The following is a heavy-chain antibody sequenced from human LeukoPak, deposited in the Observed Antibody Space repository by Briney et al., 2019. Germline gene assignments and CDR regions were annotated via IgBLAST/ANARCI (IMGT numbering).Heavy chain of an antibody. CDR2: ISSSSSYI. Sequence: PGGSLRLSCAASGFTFSSYSMNWVRQAPGKGLEWVSSISSSSSYIYYADSVKGRFTISRDNAKNSLYLQMNSLRAEDTAVYYCARASGGVVILYLDYWGQGTLVTVSS. CDR3: ARASGGVVILYLDY. CDR1: GFTFSSYS. J-gene: IGHJ4*02. D-gene: IGHD3-3*01. V-gene: IGHV3-21*01.